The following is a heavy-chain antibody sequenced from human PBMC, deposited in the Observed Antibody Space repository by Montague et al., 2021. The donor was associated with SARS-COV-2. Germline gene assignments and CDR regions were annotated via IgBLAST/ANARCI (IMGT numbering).Heavy chain of an antibody. J-gene: IGHJ5*02. CDR1: GFSFNNYA. Sequence: SLRLSCAASGFSFNNYAMRWVRQPPGKGIEWVALISHDASNKYYEDSLQGRFTISRDNSKNTLYLQLNSLTPEDTAMYYCARDRLFMLSASSWSSAFDPWGQGTMVTVSS. V-gene: IGHV3-30*01. CDR2: ISHDASNK. CDR3: ARDRLFMLSASSWSSAFDP. D-gene: IGHD6-13*01.